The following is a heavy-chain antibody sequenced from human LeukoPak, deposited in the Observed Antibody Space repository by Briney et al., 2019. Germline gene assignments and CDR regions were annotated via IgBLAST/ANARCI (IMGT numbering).Heavy chain of an antibody. CDR3: VRARTSGVEALAGNY. Sequence: PGGSLRLSCAASGFTFSNYYMIWVRQAPGHGLEWVANIKQDGSEKSYVDSVKGRFSISRDNAKNSLYLQMNSLRVEDTAVYYCVRARTSGVEALAGNYWGQGTLVTVSS. CDR1: GFTFSNYY. CDR2: IKQDGSEK. D-gene: IGHD6-19*01. V-gene: IGHV3-7*01. J-gene: IGHJ4*02.